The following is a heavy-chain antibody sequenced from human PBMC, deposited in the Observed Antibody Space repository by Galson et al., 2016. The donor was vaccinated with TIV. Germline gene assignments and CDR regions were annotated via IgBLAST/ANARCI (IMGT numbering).Heavy chain of an antibody. CDR1: GFTFGSYS. Sequence: SLRLSCAASGFTFGSYSLHWVRQAPGTGPESVAVVSNDGSQTYNANSVRGRFTISRDNFMNTVFLQMNSLRAEDAAVYYCVRDGPEGYNDLDYWGLGTRVTVSS. D-gene: IGHD5-24*01. CDR3: VRDGPEGYNDLDY. CDR2: VSNDGSQT. V-gene: IGHV3-30*04. J-gene: IGHJ4*02.